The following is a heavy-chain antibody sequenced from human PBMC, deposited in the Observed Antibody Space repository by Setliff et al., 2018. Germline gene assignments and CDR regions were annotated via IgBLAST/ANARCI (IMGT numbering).Heavy chain of an antibody. CDR1: GGSFSGYY. D-gene: IGHD6-6*01. CDR2: INHSGGT. V-gene: IGHV4-34*01. Sequence: KSSETLSLTCAVYGGSFSGYYWSWIRQPPGKGLEWIGEINHSGGTNYNPSLKSRVTISVDRSKNQFSLKLSSVIAADTAVYYCARDLYSSSSGGFYYYYYYMDVWGKGTTVTVSS. CDR3: ARDLYSSSSGGFYYYYYYMDV. J-gene: IGHJ6*03.